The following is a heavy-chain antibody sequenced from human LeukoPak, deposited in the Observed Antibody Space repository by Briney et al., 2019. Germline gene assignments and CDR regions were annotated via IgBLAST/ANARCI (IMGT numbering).Heavy chain of an antibody. D-gene: IGHD5-18*01. CDR3: ARENGYRLDY. CDR1: GFMFSAYA. V-gene: IGHV3-48*04. J-gene: IGHJ4*02. CDR2: ISSSSSSI. Sequence: GGSLRLSCAASGFMFSAYAMNWVRQAPGKGLEWISYISSSSSSIYYAHSVKGRFTISRDNARTSLYLQMDSLRVDDTAVYFCARENGYRLDYWGQGSLVSVSS.